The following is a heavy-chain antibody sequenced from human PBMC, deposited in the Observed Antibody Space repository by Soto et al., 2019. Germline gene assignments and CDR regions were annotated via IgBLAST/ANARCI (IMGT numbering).Heavy chain of an antibody. V-gene: IGHV4-34*01. Sequence: QVQLQQWGAGLLKPSETLSLTCAVYGGSFSGYYWSWIRQPPGKGLEWIGEINHSGSTNYNPSLKSRVTISVDTSKNQFSLKLRSVTAADTAVYYCARGRSRGMDVWGQGTTVTVSS. J-gene: IGHJ6*02. CDR3: ARGRSRGMDV. CDR1: GGSFSGYY. D-gene: IGHD1-26*01. CDR2: INHSGST.